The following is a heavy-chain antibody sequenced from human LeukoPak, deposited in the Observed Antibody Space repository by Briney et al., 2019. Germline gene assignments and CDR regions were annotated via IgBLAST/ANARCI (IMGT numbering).Heavy chain of an antibody. J-gene: IGHJ3*02. CDR3: ARGYGDYNVGFAFDI. CDR2: ISYDGSNK. CDR1: GFTFSSYA. D-gene: IGHD4-17*01. V-gene: IGHV3-30-3*01. Sequence: PGGSLRLSCAASGFTFSSYAMHWVRRAPGKGLEWVAVISYDGSNKYYADSVKGRFTISRDNSKNTLYLQMNSLRAEDTAVYYCARGYGDYNVGFAFDIWGQGTMVTVSS.